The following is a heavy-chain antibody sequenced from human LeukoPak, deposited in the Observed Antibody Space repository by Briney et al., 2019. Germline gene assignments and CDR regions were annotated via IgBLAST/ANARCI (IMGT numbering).Heavy chain of an antibody. CDR2: IASKTDGGAT. Sequence: GGSLRLSCSASGLTVTNAWMNWVRQAPGEGLDWVGRIASKTDGGATDYAAPVKGRFTISRDDSKNTLNLQMNSLKTEDTAVYYCTTGIRGDWGQGTLVTVSS. CDR3: TTGIRGD. D-gene: IGHD3-10*01. J-gene: IGHJ4*02. V-gene: IGHV3-15*07. CDR1: GLTVTNAW.